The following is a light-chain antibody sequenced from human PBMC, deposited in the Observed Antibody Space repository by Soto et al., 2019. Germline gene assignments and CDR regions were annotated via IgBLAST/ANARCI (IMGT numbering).Light chain of an antibody. V-gene: IGLV1-47*01. CDR3: AAWDASLSGVV. CDR2: RNS. Sequence: QSVLTQPPSASGTPGQRVTISCSGSSSNIGSNYVYWYQQLPGTVPQLLIYRNSERPSGVPDRLSGSKSGTSASLAISGLRSEDEADYYCAAWDASLSGVVFGGGTKL. J-gene: IGLJ2*01. CDR1: SSNIGSNY.